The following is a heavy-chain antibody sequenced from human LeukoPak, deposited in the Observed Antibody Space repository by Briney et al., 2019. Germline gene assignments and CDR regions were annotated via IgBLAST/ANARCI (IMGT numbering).Heavy chain of an antibody. J-gene: IGHJ4*02. CDR2: IYYSGNT. CDR3: ARAQGNGLIDF. D-gene: IGHD3/OR15-3a*01. Sequence: SETLSLTCTVFGDSISSSKKYWGWVRQPPGKGLEWIGSIYYSGNTYYNPSLKSRVTISLDTSRNQFSLRLSSVTAADTADYYCARAQGNGLIDFWGQGILVTVSS. V-gene: IGHV4-39*01. CDR1: GDSISSSKKY.